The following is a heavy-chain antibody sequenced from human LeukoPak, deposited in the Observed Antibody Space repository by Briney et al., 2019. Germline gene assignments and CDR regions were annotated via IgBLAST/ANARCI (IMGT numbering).Heavy chain of an antibody. CDR2: IYPGDSDT. CDR1: GYSFTTYW. CDR3: ARHYPEGGYNYVDY. D-gene: IGHD5-24*01. Sequence: GASLQISCKGSGYSFTTYWIGWVRQLPGKALEWSGIIYPGDSDTRYSPSFQGQVTISVDKSISTAYLQWSSLKASDTAMYYCARHYPEGGYNYVDYWGQGTLVTVSS. J-gene: IGHJ4*02. V-gene: IGHV5-51*01.